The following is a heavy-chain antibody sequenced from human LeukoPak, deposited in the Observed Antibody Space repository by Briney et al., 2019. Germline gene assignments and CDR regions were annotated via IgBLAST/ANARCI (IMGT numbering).Heavy chain of an antibody. J-gene: IGHJ4*02. V-gene: IGHV3-30*02. CDR3: ARETSSSWYGFDY. D-gene: IGHD6-13*01. CDR1: GFTFSNYG. Sequence: PGGSLRLSCAASGFTFSNYGMHWVRQAPGKGLEWVALISFDGSQKYYADSVKGRFTISRDNSKSTVYLQMNSLRVEDAAVYYCARETSSSWYGFDYWGQGTLVTVSS. CDR2: ISFDGSQK.